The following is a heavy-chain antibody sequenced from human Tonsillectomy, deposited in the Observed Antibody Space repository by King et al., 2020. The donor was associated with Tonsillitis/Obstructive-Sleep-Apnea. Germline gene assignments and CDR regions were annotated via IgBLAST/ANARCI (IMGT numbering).Heavy chain of an antibody. J-gene: IGHJ4*02. D-gene: IGHD3-10*01. CDR3: ARSLYYYGSGSYYTYYFDY. CDR1: GGSVSSNSYY. CDR2: IYYSGTT. Sequence: VQLQESGPGLVKPSETLSLTCTVSGGSVSSNSYYCNWIRQPPGKGLEWIGYIYYSGTTNYNPSLKGRVTISSDTSKNQFSLKLSSVTAADTAVYYCARSLYYYGSGSYYTYYFDYWGQGTLVTVSS. V-gene: IGHV4-61*01.